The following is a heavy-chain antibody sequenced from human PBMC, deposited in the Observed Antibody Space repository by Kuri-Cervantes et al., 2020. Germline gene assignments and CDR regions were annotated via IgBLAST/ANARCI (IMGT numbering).Heavy chain of an antibody. CDR1: GFTFSSYS. J-gene: IGHJ4*02. CDR3: ARVPGDY. Sequence: GESLKISCAASGFTFSSYSMNWVRQAPGKGLEWVSYISSSSSTIYYADSVKGRFTISRDNAKNSLYLQMNSLRAEDTAVYYCARVPGDYWGQGTLVTVSS. V-gene: IGHV3-48*01. CDR2: ISSSSSTI.